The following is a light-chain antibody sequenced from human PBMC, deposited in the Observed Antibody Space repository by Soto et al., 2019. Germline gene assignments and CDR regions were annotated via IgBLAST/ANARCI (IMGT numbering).Light chain of an antibody. CDR3: QQRSDWPPIT. V-gene: IGKV3-15*01. J-gene: IGKJ5*01. CDR1: QSVSTN. CDR2: GSS. Sequence: EIVMTQSPATLSVSPGERATLSCRASQSVSTNLALYQQTPGQSPRLLIYGSSPRATGIPARFSGSGSGTDFTLTISSLEPEDFAVYYCQQRSDWPPITFGQGTRLEIK.